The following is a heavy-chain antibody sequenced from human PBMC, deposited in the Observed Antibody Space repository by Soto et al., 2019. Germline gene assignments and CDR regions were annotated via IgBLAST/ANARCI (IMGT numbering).Heavy chain of an antibody. CDR2: IYYSGSA. Sequence: QLQLQESGPGLVKPSETLSLTCTVSGGSISSSTYYWGWIRQPPGKGLEWIGRIYYSGSAYYNPSLHSRVNISIDTSKNPFSLRLSSVTAADTAVYYFARHGVDYGDYASYYYYGMDVWGRGTTVTVSS. D-gene: IGHD4-17*01. J-gene: IGHJ6*02. CDR1: GGSISSSTYY. CDR3: ARHGVDYGDYASYYYYGMDV. V-gene: IGHV4-39*01.